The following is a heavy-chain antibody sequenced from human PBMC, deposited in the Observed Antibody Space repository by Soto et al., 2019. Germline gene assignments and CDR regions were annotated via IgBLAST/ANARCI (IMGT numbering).Heavy chain of an antibody. CDR1: GGSISSYY. CDR3: ARGASSSSWYGDYGMDV. J-gene: IGHJ6*02. V-gene: IGHV4-59*08. Sequence: SETLSLTCTVSGGSISSYYWSWIRQPPGKGLEWIGYIYYSGSTNYNPSLKSRVTISVDTSKNQFSLKLSSVTAADTAVYYCARGASSSSWYGDYGMDVWGQGTTVTVSS. D-gene: IGHD6-13*01. CDR2: IYYSGST.